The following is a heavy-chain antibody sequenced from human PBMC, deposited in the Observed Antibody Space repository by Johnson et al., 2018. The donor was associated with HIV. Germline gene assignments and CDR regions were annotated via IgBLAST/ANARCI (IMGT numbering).Heavy chain of an antibody. CDR1: GFTFSIYW. CDR2: INQDGSEN. J-gene: IGHJ3*02. Sequence: VQLVESGGGLVQSGGSLGLSCAATGFTFSIYWMAWVRQAPGKGLEWVANINQDGSENYYVDSVKGRFTISRDNAKNSLYLQVHSLRVEDTAVYDCARDVLGDGTYPPDAFDIWGQGTRVTVSS. V-gene: IGHV3-7*05. CDR3: ARDVLGDGTYPPDAFDI. D-gene: IGHD3-16*02.